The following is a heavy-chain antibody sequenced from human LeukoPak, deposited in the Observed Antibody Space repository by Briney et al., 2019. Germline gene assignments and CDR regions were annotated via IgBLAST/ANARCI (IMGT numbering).Heavy chain of an antibody. D-gene: IGHD2-15*01. CDR3: ARKMGCSGGSCHYFDY. V-gene: IGHV5-51*01. J-gene: IGHJ4*02. Sequence: GESLKISCTGSGYSFTSYWIGWVRQMPGKGLEWMGIIYPGDSETRNSPSFQGQVTISADKSINTAYLQWSSLKASDTAMYYCARKMGCSGGSCHYFDYWGQGTLVTVSS. CDR1: GYSFTSYW. CDR2: IYPGDSET.